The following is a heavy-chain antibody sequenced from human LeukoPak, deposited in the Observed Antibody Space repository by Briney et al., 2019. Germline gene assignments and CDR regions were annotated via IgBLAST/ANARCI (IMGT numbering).Heavy chain of an antibody. J-gene: IGHJ4*02. Sequence: SQTLSLTCAVSGGSISSGGYSWSWIRQPPGKGLEWIGYIYHSGSTYYNPSLKSRVTISVDRSKNQFSLKLSSVTAADTAVYYCARDSYGDYGGNFDYWGQGTLVTVSS. CDR1: GGSISSGGYS. V-gene: IGHV4-30-2*01. CDR2: IYHSGST. D-gene: IGHD4-23*01. CDR3: ARDSYGDYGGNFDY.